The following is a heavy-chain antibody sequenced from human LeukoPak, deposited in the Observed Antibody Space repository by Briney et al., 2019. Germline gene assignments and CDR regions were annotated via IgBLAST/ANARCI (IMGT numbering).Heavy chain of an antibody. Sequence: RESLRLSCAASGFTFSSYWMHWVRQSPGKGLVWVSRINNDESSTSYADSVKGRFTISRDNAKNTLYLQMNSLRAEDTAVYYCARVQGHPPNGLDVWGQGTMVTVSS. CDR1: GFTFSSYW. V-gene: IGHV3-74*01. CDR2: INNDESST. J-gene: IGHJ3*01. CDR3: ARVQGHPPNGLDV. D-gene: IGHD2-8*01.